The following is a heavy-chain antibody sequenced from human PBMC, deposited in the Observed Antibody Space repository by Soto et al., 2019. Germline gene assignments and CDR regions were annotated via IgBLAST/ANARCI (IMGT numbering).Heavy chain of an antibody. J-gene: IGHJ6*02. V-gene: IGHV3-23*01. Sequence: PGGSLRLSCGASGFTLSSYDMSWVRLAPGEGLEWVSVIGSSGGGTYYADSVKGRFTISRDNSKLYLQMSRLRAEDTALYMCVRHAKLTSVTANVGYYYGLDIWGQGTTVTVSS. D-gene: IGHD4-4*01. CDR3: VRHAKLTSVTANVGYYYGLDI. CDR2: IGSSGGGT. CDR1: GFTLSSYD.